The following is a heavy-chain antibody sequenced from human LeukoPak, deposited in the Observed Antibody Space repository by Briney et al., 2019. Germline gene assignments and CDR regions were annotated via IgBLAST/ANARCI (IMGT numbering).Heavy chain of an antibody. CDR1: AASISNYY. Sequence: SETLSFTCAVSAASISNYYWSWIRQAPGKGLEWIGYISTSGSTNYNPSLKSRVSISLDTSKNRFSLNLNFVTAADTAVYYCASPRSGYRYTFDYWGQGAQVTVSS. D-gene: IGHD3-22*01. V-gene: IGHV4-4*09. CDR3: ASPRSGYRYTFDY. J-gene: IGHJ4*02. CDR2: ISTSGST.